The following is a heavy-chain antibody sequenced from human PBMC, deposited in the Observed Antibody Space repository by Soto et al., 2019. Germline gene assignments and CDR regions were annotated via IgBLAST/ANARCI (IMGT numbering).Heavy chain of an antibody. J-gene: IGHJ4*02. D-gene: IGHD6-6*01. CDR3: ASQIRYSSSFDY. V-gene: IGHV4-61*01. CDR1: GGSVSSGSYY. CDR2: IYYSGST. Sequence: QVQLQESGPGLVKPSETLSLTCTVSGGSVSSGSYYWSWIRQPPGKGLEWIGYIYYSGSTNYNPSLKSRVTISVDTSKNQFSLKLSSVTAADTAVYYCASQIRYSSSFDYWGQGTLVTVSS.